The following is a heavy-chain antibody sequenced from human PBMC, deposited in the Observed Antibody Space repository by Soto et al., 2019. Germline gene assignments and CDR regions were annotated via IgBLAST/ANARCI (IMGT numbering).Heavy chain of an antibody. V-gene: IGHV3-15*01. D-gene: IGHD2-15*01. CDR3: PTDHVVLVAVSDM. Sequence: EVQLVESGGGLVKPGGSLRLSCAASGFTFSNAWMSWVRQAPGKGLEWVGRIKSKTDGGTTDYAAPVKGRFTISRDDSKNTLYLQMNRLQTEDTAVYYCPTDHVVLVAVSDMWGQGTLVTVSS. CDR2: IKSKTDGGTT. CDR1: GFTFSNAW. J-gene: IGHJ4*02.